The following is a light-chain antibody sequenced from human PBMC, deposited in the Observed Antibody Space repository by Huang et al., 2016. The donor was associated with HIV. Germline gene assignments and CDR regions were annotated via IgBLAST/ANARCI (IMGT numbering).Light chain of an antibody. CDR3: QQRYDWPLT. CDR2: DAT. J-gene: IGKJ4*01. CDR1: QSVSSY. Sequence: IVLTPSPATLSLSPGERATLSCRASQSVSSYLAWYQQKPGQAPRLLIYDATSRAPGIAARFSGSGSGTDFTLTISNLEPEDFAVYSCQQRYDWPLTFGGGTKVEIK. V-gene: IGKV3-11*01.